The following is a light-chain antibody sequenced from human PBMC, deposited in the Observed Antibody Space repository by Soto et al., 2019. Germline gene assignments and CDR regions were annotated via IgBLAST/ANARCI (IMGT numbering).Light chain of an antibody. CDR2: EVS. Sequence: QSVLTQPASVSGSPGQSITISCTGTSSDLGTYNYVSWYQQHPGKVPKLMIYEVSNRPSGVSSRFSGSKSGNTASLTISGLQAEDEADYYCSSYTTSNTVIFGGGTKVTVL. CDR3: SSYTTSNTVI. CDR1: SSDLGTYNY. J-gene: IGLJ2*01. V-gene: IGLV2-14*01.